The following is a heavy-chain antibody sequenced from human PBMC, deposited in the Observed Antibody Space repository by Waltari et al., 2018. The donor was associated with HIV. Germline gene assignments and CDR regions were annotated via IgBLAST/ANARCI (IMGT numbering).Heavy chain of an antibody. CDR1: GFTFSSFG. CDR2: IWYDGTNK. D-gene: IGHD4-17*01. Sequence: VEVVESGGGVVQPGGSVRLSCAASGFTFSSFGKHWLRQAPGKGLEWVAVIWYDGTNKYYGDSVKGRFTISRDNSKDMVYLQMDSLRVEDTGVYYCARDRRSTVIGPDYWGQGTVVVVSS. V-gene: IGHV3-33*01. CDR3: ARDRRSTVIGPDY. J-gene: IGHJ4*02.